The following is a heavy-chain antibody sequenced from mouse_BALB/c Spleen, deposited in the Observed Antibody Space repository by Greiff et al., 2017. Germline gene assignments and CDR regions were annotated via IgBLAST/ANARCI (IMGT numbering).Heavy chain of an antibody. D-gene: IGHD1-2*01. CDR2: IYPGSGST. Sequence: LQQPGSELVRPGASVKLSCKASGYTFSSYWMHWVKQRPGKGLEWIGNIYPGSGSTNYDEKFKSKATLTVDTSSSTAYMQLSSLTSEDSAVYYCTSPITSWFAYWGQGTLVTVSA. CDR1: GYTFSSYW. J-gene: IGHJ3*01. CDR3: TSPITSWFAY. V-gene: IGHV1S22*01.